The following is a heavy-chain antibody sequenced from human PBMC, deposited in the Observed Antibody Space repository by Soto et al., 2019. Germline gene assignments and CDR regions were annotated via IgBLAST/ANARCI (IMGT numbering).Heavy chain of an antibody. Sequence: ASVKVSCKTSGYTFTGYYIHWVRQAPGQGLEWMGWINPNGGGTNYALKFQGRVTMTRDMSISTAYMELSSLRSDDTAVYFCARDRVMYYYDTTGYYLERHWGQGTMLTVFS. J-gene: IGHJ4*02. D-gene: IGHD3-22*01. CDR3: ARDRVMYYYDTTGYYLERH. CDR1: GYTFTGYY. CDR2: INPNGGGT. V-gene: IGHV1-2*02.